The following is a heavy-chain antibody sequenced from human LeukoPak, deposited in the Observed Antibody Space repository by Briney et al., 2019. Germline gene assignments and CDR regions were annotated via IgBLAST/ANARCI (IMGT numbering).Heavy chain of an antibody. J-gene: IGHJ6*02. V-gene: IGHV3-9*01. D-gene: IGHD3-10*01. CDR3: AKERTMVRGVLDV. CDR1: GFTFDDYA. CDR2: ISWNSGSI. Sequence: GGSLRLSCAAPGFTFDDYAMHWVRHAPGKGLEWVSGISWNSGSIGYADSVKGRFTISRDNAKNSLYLQMNSLRAEDTALYYCAKERTMVRGVLDVWGQGTTVTVSS.